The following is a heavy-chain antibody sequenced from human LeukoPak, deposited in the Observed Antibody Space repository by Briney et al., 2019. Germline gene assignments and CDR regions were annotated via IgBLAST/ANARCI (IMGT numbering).Heavy chain of an antibody. CDR1: GYTFTSYY. V-gene: IGHV1-46*01. Sequence: GASVKVSCKASGYTFTSYYMHWVRQAPGQGLEWRGIINPSGGSTSYAQKFQGRVTMTRDTSTSTVYMELSSLRSEDTAVYYCARDGPGCSGGSCYHYYYYGMDVWGQGTTVTVSS. J-gene: IGHJ6*02. CDR2: INPSGGST. CDR3: ARDGPGCSGGSCYHYYYYGMDV. D-gene: IGHD2-15*01.